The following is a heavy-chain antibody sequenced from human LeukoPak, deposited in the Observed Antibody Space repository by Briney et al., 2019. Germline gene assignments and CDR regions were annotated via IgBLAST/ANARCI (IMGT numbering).Heavy chain of an antibody. Sequence: GGSLRLSCAASGFTFSSYEMNWVRQAPGKGLEWVSYISSSGSTIYYADSVKGRFTISRDNAKNSLYLQMNGLRAEDTAVYYCARDAYSSGWYPHFGYWGQGTLVTVSS. CDR1: GFTFSSYE. J-gene: IGHJ4*02. D-gene: IGHD6-19*01. CDR3: ARDAYSSGWYPHFGY. V-gene: IGHV3-48*03. CDR2: ISSSGSTI.